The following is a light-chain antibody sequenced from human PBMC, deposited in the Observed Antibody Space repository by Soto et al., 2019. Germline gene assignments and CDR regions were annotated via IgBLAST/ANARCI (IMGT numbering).Light chain of an antibody. CDR2: ATS. V-gene: IGKV3-20*01. Sequence: EIVLTQSPGTLSLSPGERATLSCRASQSVSSNYLAWYQQKPGQAPRLLIYATSSRATGIPDRFSGSGSGTDFTLAISRLEPEDFAVYYCHQYGYSSWTVGQGTK. CDR3: HQYGYSSWT. J-gene: IGKJ1*01. CDR1: QSVSSNY.